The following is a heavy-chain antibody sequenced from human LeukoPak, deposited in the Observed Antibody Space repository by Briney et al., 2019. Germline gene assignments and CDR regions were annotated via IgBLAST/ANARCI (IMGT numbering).Heavy chain of an antibody. V-gene: IGHV1-8*01. CDR3: ARAGWLRLKNYFDY. J-gene: IGHJ4*02. D-gene: IGHD5-12*01. CDR1: GYTFTSYD. Sequence: ASVKVSCKASGYTFTSYDINWVRQATGQGLEWMGWMNPNSGNTGYAQKFQGRVTMTRNTSISTAYMELSSLRSEDTAVYYCARAGWLRLKNYFDYWGQGTLVTVSS. CDR2: MNPNSGNT.